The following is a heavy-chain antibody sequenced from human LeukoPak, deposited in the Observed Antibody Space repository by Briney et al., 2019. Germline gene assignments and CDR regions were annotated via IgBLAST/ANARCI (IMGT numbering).Heavy chain of an antibody. D-gene: IGHD6-19*01. CDR2: ISGSGGST. CDR3: AKTQSIAVATLRFDY. CDR1: GFTFSSYA. Sequence: GGSLRLSCAASGFTFSSYAMSWVRQAPGKGLEWASAISGSGGSTYYADSVKGRFTISRDNSKNTLYLQMNSLRAEDTAVYYCAKTQSIAVATLRFDYWGQGTLVTVSS. J-gene: IGHJ4*02. V-gene: IGHV3-23*01.